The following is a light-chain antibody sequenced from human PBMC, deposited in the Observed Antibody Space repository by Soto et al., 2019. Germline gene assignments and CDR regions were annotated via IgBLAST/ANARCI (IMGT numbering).Light chain of an antibody. CDR3: QQYYSTIRT. J-gene: IGKJ1*01. CDR1: QSVLYSSNNNNY. CDR2: WXS. Sequence: DIVKPQSRYSLAVSLGDRAIINCKSSQSVLYSSNNNNYLACYQQKPGQPPQLLXVWXSTRESGGPDRLSGSGSATDFTLTISSRQAEDVAVYYFQQYYSTIRTFGQGTKVEIK. V-gene: IGKV4-1*01.